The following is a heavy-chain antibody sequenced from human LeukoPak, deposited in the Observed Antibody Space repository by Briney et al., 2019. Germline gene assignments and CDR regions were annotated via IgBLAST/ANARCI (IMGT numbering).Heavy chain of an antibody. D-gene: IGHD2-21*01. Sequence: SETLSLTCTVSGYSISSGYWWSWVRQPPGKGLEWIGEISHSGSTNYNPSLKSRVTISADKSKNQFSLELNSVTAADTAVYYCTRNAAYCLDFWGQGTPVTVSS. CDR3: TRNAAYCLDF. CDR2: ISHSGST. J-gene: IGHJ4*02. CDR1: GYSISSGYW. V-gene: IGHV4-4*02.